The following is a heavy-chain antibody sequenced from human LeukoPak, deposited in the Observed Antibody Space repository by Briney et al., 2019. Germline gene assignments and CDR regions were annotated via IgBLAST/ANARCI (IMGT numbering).Heavy chain of an antibody. V-gene: IGHV3-11*06. CDR2: ISSSSSYT. Sequence: GGSLRLSCAASGFTFSDYHISWIRQAPGKGLEWVSYISSSSSYTNYADSVKGRFTISRDNAKNSLYLQMNSLRAEDTAVYYCARAVVPAATFDYWGQGTLVTVSS. J-gene: IGHJ4*02. CDR3: ARAVVPAATFDY. D-gene: IGHD2-2*01. CDR1: GFTFSDYH.